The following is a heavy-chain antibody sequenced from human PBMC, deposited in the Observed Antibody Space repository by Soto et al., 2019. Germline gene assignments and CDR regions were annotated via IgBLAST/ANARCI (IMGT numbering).Heavy chain of an antibody. CDR3: ARGVYYDFWSGYPVSGMDV. CDR2: IYYSGST. Sequence: SETLSLTCTVSGGSISSSSYYWGWIRQPPGKGLEWIGSIYYSGSTYYNPSLKSRVTISVDTSKNQFSLKLSSVTAADTAVYYCARGVYYDFWSGYPVSGMDVWGQGTTVTVSS. D-gene: IGHD3-3*01. J-gene: IGHJ6*02. V-gene: IGHV4-39*07. CDR1: GGSISSSSYY.